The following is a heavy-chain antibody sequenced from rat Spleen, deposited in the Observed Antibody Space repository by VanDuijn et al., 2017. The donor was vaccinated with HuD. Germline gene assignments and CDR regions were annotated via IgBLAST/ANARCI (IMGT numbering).Heavy chain of an antibody. D-gene: IGHD5-1*01. V-gene: IGHV5-22*01. Sequence: EVQLVEYGGGLVQPGRSLKLSCAASGFTFSDYYMAWVRQVPKKGLEWVASISYEGSGTYYGDSVKGRFTISRDNAKSTLYLQMDSLRSEDSSTYYGATAGSREGFAYWGQGTLVTVSS. CDR3: ATAGSREGFAY. CDR1: GFTFSDYY. CDR2: ISYEGSGT. J-gene: IGHJ3*01.